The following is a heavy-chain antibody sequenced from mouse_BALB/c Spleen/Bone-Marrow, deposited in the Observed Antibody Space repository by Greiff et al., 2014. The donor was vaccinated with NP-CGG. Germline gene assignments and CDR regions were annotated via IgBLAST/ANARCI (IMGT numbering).Heavy chain of an antibody. V-gene: IGHV14-3*02. CDR1: GFNIKDTY. CDR3: ARYYYARDY. Sequence: EVHLVESGAELVKPGASVKLSCTASGFNIKDTYMHWVKQRPEQGLEWIGRIDPANGNTKYDPKFQGKATITADTSSNTAYLQLSSLTSEDTAVDYCARYYYARDYWGQGTSVTVSS. J-gene: IGHJ4*01. CDR2: IDPANGNT.